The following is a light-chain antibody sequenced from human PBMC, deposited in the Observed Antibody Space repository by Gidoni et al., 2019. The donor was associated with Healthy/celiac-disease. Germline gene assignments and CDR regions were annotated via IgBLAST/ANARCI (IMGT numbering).Light chain of an antibody. J-gene: IGKJ4*01. V-gene: IGKV1-9*01. CDR3: QQLNSYPRT. CDR2: AAS. Sequence: LQLTQSPSFLSASVGDRVTITCRASQGISSYLAWYQQKPGKAPKLLIYAASTLQSGVPSKFSGSGSGTEFTLTISSLQPEDFATYYCQQLNSYPRTFGGGTKVEIK. CDR1: QGISSY.